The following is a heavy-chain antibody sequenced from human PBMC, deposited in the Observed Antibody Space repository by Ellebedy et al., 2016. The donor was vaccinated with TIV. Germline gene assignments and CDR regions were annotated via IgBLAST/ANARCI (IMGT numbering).Heavy chain of an antibody. CDR1: GFTFSTYG. J-gene: IGHJ4*02. Sequence: PGGSLRLSCAASGFTFSTYGMHWVRQAPAEGLEWVAVISHDGTKTYYADSVKGRFTISRDNSKNTRYLQMNSLSAEDTAVYYCARDQDYSFDYWGQGTLVTVSS. CDR3: ARDQDYSFDY. CDR2: ISHDGTKT. V-gene: IGHV3-30*03. D-gene: IGHD3/OR15-3a*01.